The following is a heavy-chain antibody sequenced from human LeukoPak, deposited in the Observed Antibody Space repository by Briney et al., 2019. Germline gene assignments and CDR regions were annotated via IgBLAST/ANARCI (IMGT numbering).Heavy chain of an antibody. CDR3: ATLHLMTMDV. CDR2: MNHSGST. V-gene: IGHV4-39*07. CDR1: GGSISSSSHY. Sequence: PSETLSLTCTVSGGSISSSSHYWSWIRQPPGRGLEWIGEMNHSGSTNYNPSLKSRVTISVDTSKNQFSLKLSSVTAADTAVYYCATLHLMTMDVWGKGTTVTVSS. J-gene: IGHJ6*03. D-gene: IGHD4-11*01.